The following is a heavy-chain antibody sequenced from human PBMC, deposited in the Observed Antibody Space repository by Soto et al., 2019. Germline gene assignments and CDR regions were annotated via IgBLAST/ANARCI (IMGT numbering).Heavy chain of an antibody. V-gene: IGHV4-30-4*01. CDR3: ARDNCSGGSCTYYFDY. D-gene: IGHD2-15*01. CDR1: GGSISSGDYY. Sequence: QVQLQESGPGLVKPSQTLSLTCTVSGGSISSGDYYWSWIRQPPGKGLEWIGYIYYSGSTYYNPSLKRRVTISVDTSQNQFSLKLSSVTAADTAVYYCARDNCSGGSCTYYFDYWGQGTLVTVSS. J-gene: IGHJ4*02. CDR2: IYYSGST.